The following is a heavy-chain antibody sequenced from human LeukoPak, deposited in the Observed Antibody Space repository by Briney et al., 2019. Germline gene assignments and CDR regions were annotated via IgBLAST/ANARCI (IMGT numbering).Heavy chain of an antibody. Sequence: PGGSLRLSCAASGFTFSSYSMNWVRQAPGKGLEWVSYISSSSSTIYYADSVKGRFTISRDNAKNSLYLKMNSLRAEDTAVYYCAREGRYFDWFHPIPDDFDIWGQGTMVTVSS. CDR2: ISSSSSTI. V-gene: IGHV3-48*01. CDR1: GFTFSSYS. D-gene: IGHD3-9*01. J-gene: IGHJ3*02. CDR3: AREGRYFDWFHPIPDDFDI.